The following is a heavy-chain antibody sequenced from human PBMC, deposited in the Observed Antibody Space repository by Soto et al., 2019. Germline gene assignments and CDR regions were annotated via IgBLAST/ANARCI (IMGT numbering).Heavy chain of an antibody. CDR3: ARLVPGTWFGDY. Sequence: EVQLLGSGGGSVQPGGSLRLSCAASGFTFSNYGMTWVRQAPGKGLEWLSATSDGSTFYRESVKGRFTMSRDDSINMLFLHMSRLRAEDTAPYYCARLVPGTWFGDYWGQGILVSVSS. V-gene: IGHV3-23*01. CDR1: GFTFSNYG. J-gene: IGHJ4*02. D-gene: IGHD6-19*01. CDR2: TSDGST.